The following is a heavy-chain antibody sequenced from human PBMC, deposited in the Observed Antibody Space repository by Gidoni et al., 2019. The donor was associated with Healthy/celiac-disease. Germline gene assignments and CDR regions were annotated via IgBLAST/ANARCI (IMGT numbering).Heavy chain of an antibody. Sequence: QLQLQESGSGLVKPSQPLSLTCAVSGGSISSGGYSWSWIRQPPGKGLEWIGYIYHSGSTYYNPSLKSRVTISVDRSKNQFSLKLSSVTAADTAVYYCARAVPDDSSGLDAFDIWGQGTMVTVSS. V-gene: IGHV4-30-2*01. CDR2: IYHSGST. CDR1: GGSISSGGYS. D-gene: IGHD3-22*01. J-gene: IGHJ3*02. CDR3: ARAVPDDSSGLDAFDI.